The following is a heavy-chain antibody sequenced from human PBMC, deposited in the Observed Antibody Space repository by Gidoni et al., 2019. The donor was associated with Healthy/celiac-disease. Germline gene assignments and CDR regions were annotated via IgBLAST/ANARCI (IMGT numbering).Heavy chain of an antibody. V-gene: IGHV1-8*01. J-gene: IGHJ6*02. D-gene: IGHD2-15*01. CDR2: MNPNSGNT. Sequence: QVQLVQSGAEVKKPGASVKVSCKASGYTFTSYAINWVRQATGQGLEWMGWMNPNSGNTGYAQKFQGRVTMTRNTSISTAYMELSSLRSEDTAVYYCARGPRYCSGGSCYRRSYGMDVWGQGTTVTVSS. CDR3: ARGPRYCSGGSCYRRSYGMDV. CDR1: GYTFTSYA.